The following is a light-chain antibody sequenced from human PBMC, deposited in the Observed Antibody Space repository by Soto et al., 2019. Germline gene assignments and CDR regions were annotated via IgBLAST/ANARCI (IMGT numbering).Light chain of an antibody. CDR1: SSDVGAYNY. Sequence: QPALTQPASVSGSPGQSITISCTGTSSDVGAYNYVSWYQQHPGKAPKLMIYDVSNRPSGVSNRFSGSKSGNTASLTISGLQAEDEADYYCSSFTSSSTPVVFGGGTKVTVL. J-gene: IGLJ3*02. V-gene: IGLV2-14*03. CDR2: DVS. CDR3: SSFTSSSTPVV.